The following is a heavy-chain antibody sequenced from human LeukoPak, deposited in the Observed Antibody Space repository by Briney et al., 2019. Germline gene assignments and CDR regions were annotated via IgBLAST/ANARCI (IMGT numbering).Heavy chain of an antibody. CDR2: VSGSGGNT. V-gene: IGHV3-23*01. CDR1: GFTFSNYA. Sequence: PGGSLRLSCAASGFTFSNYAMSWVRQAPGKGLEWVSVVSGSGGNTYYADSVKGRFTISRDLSKSTLYLQMDSLTGEDTAVYYCAKEEAHAHPVDYWGQGTLVTVSS. J-gene: IGHJ4*02. CDR3: AKEEAHAHPVDY.